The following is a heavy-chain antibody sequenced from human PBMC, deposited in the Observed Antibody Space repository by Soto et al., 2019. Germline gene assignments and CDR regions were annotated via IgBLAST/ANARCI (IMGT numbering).Heavy chain of an antibody. D-gene: IGHD6-19*01. J-gene: IGHJ4*02. CDR3: GRDPKGIAVAGTFDY. Sequence: GGSLRLSCAASGFTVSSNYMSWVRQAPGKGLEWVSVIYSGGSTYYADSVKGRFTISRDNSKNTLYLQMNSLRAEDTAVYYCGRDPKGIAVAGTFDYWGQGTLVTVSS. V-gene: IGHV3-66*01. CDR1: GFTVSSNY. CDR2: IYSGGST.